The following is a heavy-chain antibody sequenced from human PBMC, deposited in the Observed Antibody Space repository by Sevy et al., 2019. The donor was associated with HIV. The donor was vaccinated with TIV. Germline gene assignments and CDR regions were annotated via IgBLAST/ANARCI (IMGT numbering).Heavy chain of an antibody. D-gene: IGHD3-22*01. CDR2: IYHSGST. CDR3: ARKGGRYYYDSSGYYYYFDY. J-gene: IGHJ4*02. Sequence: SETLSLTCAVSGGSISSSNWWSWVRQPPGKGLEWIGEIYHSGSTNYNASLKSRVTISVDKSKNQFSLKLSSVTAADTAVYYCARKGGRYYYDSSGYYYYFDYWGQGTLVTVSS. V-gene: IGHV4-4*02. CDR1: GGSISSSNW.